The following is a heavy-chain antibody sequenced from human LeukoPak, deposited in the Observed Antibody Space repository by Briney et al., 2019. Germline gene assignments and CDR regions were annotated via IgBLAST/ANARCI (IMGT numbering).Heavy chain of an antibody. CDR3: ARERDPYGDYIIDAFDI. CDR1: GFTFSSYG. D-gene: IGHD4-17*01. V-gene: IGHV3-33*01. J-gene: IGHJ3*02. Sequence: GGSLRLSCAASGFTFSSYGMHWVRQAPGRGLEWVAIIWYEADKEFYGDSVKGRFTISRDNSHNTLYLQMNSLRVEDTAVYYCARERDPYGDYIIDAFDIWGRGTMVTVSS. CDR2: IWYEADKE.